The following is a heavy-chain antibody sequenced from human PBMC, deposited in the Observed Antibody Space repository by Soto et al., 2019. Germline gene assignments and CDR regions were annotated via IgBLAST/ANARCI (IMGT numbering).Heavy chain of an antibody. CDR2: IYYSGYT. D-gene: IGHD6-6*01. CDR1: GGSISSSSYY. J-gene: IGHJ4*02. CDR3: ARVGSSIATRPFDY. V-gene: IGHV4-39*01. Sequence: SETLSLTCTVSGGSISSSSYYWGWIRQPPGKGLEWIGSIYYSGYTYYNPSLKSRVTISVDTSKNQFSLKLSSVTAADTAVYYCARVGSSIATRPFDYWGQGTLVTVSS.